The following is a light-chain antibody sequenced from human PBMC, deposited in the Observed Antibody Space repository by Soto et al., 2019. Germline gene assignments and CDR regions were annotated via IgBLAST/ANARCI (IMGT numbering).Light chain of an antibody. V-gene: IGLV2-8*01. J-gene: IGLJ3*02. CDR1: NSDVGGYNY. CDR2: EVT. Sequence: QSVLTQPPSASGYPGQSVTISCTGTNSDVGGYNYVSWYQQYPGKAPKLMIYEVTQRPSGVPDRFSGSKSGNTASLTVSGLQAEDEADYFCSSYVGNDNWVFGGGTKLTVL. CDR3: SSYVGNDNWV.